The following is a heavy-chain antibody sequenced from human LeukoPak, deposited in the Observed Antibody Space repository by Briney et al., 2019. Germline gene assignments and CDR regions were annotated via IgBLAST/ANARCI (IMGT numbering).Heavy chain of an antibody. Sequence: GGSLTLSWPAAAFTLSSHSMNWDRQAPGKGLEWVAVISYDGSNKYYADSVKGRFTISRDNSKNTLYLQMNSLRAEDTAVYYCAKRGSQPGFDYWGQGTLVTVSS. D-gene: IGHD1-14*01. CDR1: AFTLSSHS. CDR3: AKRGSQPGFDY. V-gene: IGHV3-30*18. J-gene: IGHJ4*02. CDR2: ISYDGSNK.